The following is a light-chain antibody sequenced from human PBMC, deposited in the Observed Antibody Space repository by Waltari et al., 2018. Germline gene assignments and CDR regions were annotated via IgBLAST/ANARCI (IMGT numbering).Light chain of an antibody. Sequence: EILMTQSPPPLSVSPGERATLSCRASQSISRNLAWYQQKPGQAPRLLIYGASTRATGIPARFSGSGSGTEFTLTISSLQSEDFAVYYCQQYNNWRTFGQGTKLEIK. V-gene: IGKV3-15*01. CDR2: GAS. J-gene: IGKJ2*01. CDR3: QQYNNWRT. CDR1: QSISRN.